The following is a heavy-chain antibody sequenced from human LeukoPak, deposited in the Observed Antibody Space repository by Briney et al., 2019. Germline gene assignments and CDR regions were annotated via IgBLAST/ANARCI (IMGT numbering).Heavy chain of an antibody. J-gene: IGHJ4*02. V-gene: IGHV3-30*18. D-gene: IGHD1-26*01. Sequence: PGGSLRLSCAASGLTFSSYGMHWVRQAPGKGLEWVAVISYDGSNKYYADSVKGRFTISRDNSKNTLYLQMNSLRAEDTAVYYCAKDLGGTQGYWGQGTLVTVSS. CDR3: AKDLGGTQGY. CDR2: ISYDGSNK. CDR1: GLTFSSYG.